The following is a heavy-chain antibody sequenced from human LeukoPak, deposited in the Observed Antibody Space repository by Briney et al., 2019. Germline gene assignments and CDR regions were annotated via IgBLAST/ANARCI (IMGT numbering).Heavy chain of an antibody. D-gene: IGHD3-10*02. CDR2: ISPGGSKI. V-gene: IGHV3-48*03. J-gene: IGHJ6*04. CDR3: AELGITMIGGV. Sequence: GGSLRLSCAASGFDFSTYEMNWVRQAPGKGLEWVSYISPGGSKIYYEDSVKGRFTVSRDNAKNSLYVQMNSLRVEDTAIYYCAELGITMIGGVWGKGTTVTISS. CDR1: GFDFSTYE.